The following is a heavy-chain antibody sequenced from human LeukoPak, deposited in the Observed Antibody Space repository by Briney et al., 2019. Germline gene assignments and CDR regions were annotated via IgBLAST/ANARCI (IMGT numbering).Heavy chain of an antibody. CDR2: INSDGSST. Sequence: SGGSLRLSCAASGFTFNSYWIHWVRQAPGKGLVWVSRINSDGSSTIYADSVKGRFTISRDNAKNTVYLQMNSLRVEDTAVYYCARDTYGDPFDYWGQGTLVTVSS. CDR1: GFTFNSYW. D-gene: IGHD4-17*01. V-gene: IGHV3-74*01. CDR3: ARDTYGDPFDY. J-gene: IGHJ4*02.